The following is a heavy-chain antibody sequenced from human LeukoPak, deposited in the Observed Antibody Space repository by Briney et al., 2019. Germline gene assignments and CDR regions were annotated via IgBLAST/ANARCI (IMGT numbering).Heavy chain of an antibody. V-gene: IGHV3-21*01. CDR3: AREDYSSGNPTIDT. CDR1: GFTFSRYA. CDR2: IGSSGSYM. D-gene: IGHD3-10*01. Sequence: GGSLRLSCAASGFTFSRYAMKWVRQAPGKGLEWVSCIGSSGSYMYYADSVKGRFTISRDNAKNSLYLQTDSLRAEDGAVYYCAREDYSSGNPTIDTWGQGTLVTVSS. J-gene: IGHJ5*02.